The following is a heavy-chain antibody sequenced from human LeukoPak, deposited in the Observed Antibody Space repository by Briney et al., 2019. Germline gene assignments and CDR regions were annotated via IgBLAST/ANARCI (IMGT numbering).Heavy chain of an antibody. J-gene: IGHJ6*02. D-gene: IGHD6-13*01. CDR2: ITGSGGNT. V-gene: IGHV3-23*01. CDR1: GVIFSSYS. CDR3: AKAASSSWPSYYYGMDV. Sequence: PGGSLRLSCAASGVIFSSYSMSWVRQAPGKGLEWVSVITGSGGNTYYADSVKGRFTISKDNSKNTVYLQMSSLRVDDTAVYYRAKAASSSWPSYYYGMDVWGQGTTVTVSS.